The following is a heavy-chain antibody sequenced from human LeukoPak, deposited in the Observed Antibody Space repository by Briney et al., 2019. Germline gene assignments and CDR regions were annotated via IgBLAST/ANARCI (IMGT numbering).Heavy chain of an antibody. V-gene: IGHV4-34*01. Sequence: SETLSLTCAVYGGSFSGYYWSWIRQPPGKGLEWIGEINHSGSTNYNPSLKSRVTISVDTSKNQFSLKLSSVTAADTAVYYCARVYISGSYRGLNFDYWGQGTLVTVSS. CDR2: INHSGST. CDR3: ARVYISGSYRGLNFDY. CDR1: GGSFSGYY. D-gene: IGHD1-26*01. J-gene: IGHJ4*02.